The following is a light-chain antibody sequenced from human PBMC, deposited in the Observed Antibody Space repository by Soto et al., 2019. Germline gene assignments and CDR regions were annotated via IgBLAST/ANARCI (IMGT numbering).Light chain of an antibody. CDR1: QSVSSSY. Sequence: EIVLTQSPGTLSLSPGERATLSCRASQSVSSSYLAWYQQKPGQAPRLLIYGASSRATGIPDRFSGSGSGKDFPLTISRLEPEDFAVYYCQQYGGSPPTFGQGPKVEIK. CDR3: QQYGGSPPT. V-gene: IGKV3-20*01. CDR2: GAS. J-gene: IGKJ1*01.